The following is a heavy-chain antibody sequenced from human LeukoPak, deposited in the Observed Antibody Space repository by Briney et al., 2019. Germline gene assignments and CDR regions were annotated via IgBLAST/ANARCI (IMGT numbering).Heavy chain of an antibody. J-gene: IGHJ4*02. D-gene: IGHD3-22*01. Sequence: SVKVSCKASGGTFSSYAISWVRQAPGQGLEWMGGIIPIFGTANYAQKFQGRVTITTDESTSTAYMELSSLRSEDTAVYYCERDPYYYDSSCSLGEGFDYWGQGTLVTVSS. CDR1: GGTFSSYA. V-gene: IGHV1-69*05. CDR3: ERDPYYYDSSCSLGEGFDY. CDR2: IIPIFGTA.